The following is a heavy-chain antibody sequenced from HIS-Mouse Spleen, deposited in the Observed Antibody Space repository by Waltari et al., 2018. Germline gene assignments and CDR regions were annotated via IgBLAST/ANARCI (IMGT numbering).Heavy chain of an antibody. CDR1: GYSISSGYY. D-gene: IGHD3-22*01. CDR2: IFHSGST. J-gene: IGHJ5*02. Sequence: QVQLQESGPGLVKPSETLSLTCTVSGYSISSGYYWGWIRQPPGKGLEWIGSIFHSGSTYYNPSLKGRVTISVDTSKNQFSLKLSSVTAADTAVYYCARDLNDSSGRNWFDPWGHGTLVTVSS. CDR3: ARDLNDSSGRNWFDP. V-gene: IGHV4-38-2*02.